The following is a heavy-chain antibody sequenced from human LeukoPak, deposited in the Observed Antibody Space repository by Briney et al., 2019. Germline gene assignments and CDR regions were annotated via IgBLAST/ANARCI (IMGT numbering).Heavy chain of an antibody. V-gene: IGHV1-18*01. CDR3: ARALYYDSSGYYVHYFDY. Sequence: ASVEVSCKASGYTFTSYGISWVRQAPGQGLEWMGWISAYNGNTNYAQKLQGRVTMTTDTSTSTAYMELRSLRSDDTAVYYCARALYYDSSGYYVHYFDYWGQGTLVTVSS. D-gene: IGHD3-22*01. J-gene: IGHJ4*02. CDR2: ISAYNGNT. CDR1: GYTFTSYG.